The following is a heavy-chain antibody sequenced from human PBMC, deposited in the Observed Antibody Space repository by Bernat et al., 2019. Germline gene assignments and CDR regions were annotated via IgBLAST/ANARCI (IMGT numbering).Heavy chain of an antibody. J-gene: IGHJ4*02. CDR3: AKVWVPVTTPLYYFDY. CDR2: ISGSGGST. D-gene: IGHD4-17*01. CDR1: GFTFSSYA. Sequence: EVQLLESGGGLVQPGGSLRLSCAASGFTFSSYAMSWVRQAPGKGLEWVSAISGSGGSTDYADSVKGRFTISRDNSKNTLYLQMNSLRAEDTAVYYCAKVWVPVTTPLYYFDYWGQGTLVTVSS. V-gene: IGHV3-23*01.